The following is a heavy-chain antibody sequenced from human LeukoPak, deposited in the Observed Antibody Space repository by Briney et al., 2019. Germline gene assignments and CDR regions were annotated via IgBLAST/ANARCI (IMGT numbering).Heavy chain of an antibody. CDR2: ISGSGGST. V-gene: IGHV3-23*01. CDR1: GFTFSSYA. D-gene: IGHD2-2*01. CDR3: AKGVCSSTSCSQFDY. J-gene: IGHJ4*02. Sequence: LAGGSLRLSCAASGFTFSSYAMSWVRQAPGKGLEWVSAISGSGGSTYYADSVKGRFTISRDNSKNTLYLQMNSLRAEDTAVYYCAKGVCSSTSCSQFDYWGQGTLVTVSS.